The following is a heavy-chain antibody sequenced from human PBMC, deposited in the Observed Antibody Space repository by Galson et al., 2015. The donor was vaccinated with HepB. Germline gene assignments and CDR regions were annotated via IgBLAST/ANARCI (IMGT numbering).Heavy chain of an antibody. J-gene: IGHJ6*02. V-gene: IGHV3-23*01. Sequence: SLRLSCAASGFSFTTYAMSWVRQAPGKRLEWVSAITATTGSTHYADSVKGRFTISRDSSKNTLYLEMNSLRVEDTAVYYCAKTGGDCSSSSCYGYYGVDVWGQGTTVTVSS. CDR2: ITATTGST. D-gene: IGHD2-2*01. CDR1: GFSFTTYA. CDR3: AKTGGDCSSSSCYGYYGVDV.